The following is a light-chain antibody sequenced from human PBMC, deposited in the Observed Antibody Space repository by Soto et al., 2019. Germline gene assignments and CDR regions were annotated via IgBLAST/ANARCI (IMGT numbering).Light chain of an antibody. CDR2: GAS. V-gene: IGKV3-20*01. J-gene: IGKJ3*01. CDR1: QSVSSHY. CDR3: QQYGRSPFT. Sequence: DIVMTQSPGTLSLSPGETATLSCRASQSVSSHYVAWFHQKPGQAPRLLIYGASSRATGVPDRFSASGSGTDFTLTISRLEPEDFAVYYCQQYGRSPFTFGPGTKVDL.